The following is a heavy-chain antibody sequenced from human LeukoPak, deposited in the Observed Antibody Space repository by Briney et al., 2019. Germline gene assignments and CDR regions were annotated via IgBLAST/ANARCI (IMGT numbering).Heavy chain of an antibody. D-gene: IGHD1-7*01. V-gene: IGHV3-21*01. CDR2: ISSSSSYI. Sequence: GGSLRLSCAASGFTFSSYSMNWVRQAPGKGLEWVSSISSSSSYIYYADSVKGRFTISRDNAKNSLYLQMNGLRADDTAAYYCARGATDTTRWLDPWGQGTLVTVSS. J-gene: IGHJ5*02. CDR3: ARGATDTTRWLDP. CDR1: GFTFSSYS.